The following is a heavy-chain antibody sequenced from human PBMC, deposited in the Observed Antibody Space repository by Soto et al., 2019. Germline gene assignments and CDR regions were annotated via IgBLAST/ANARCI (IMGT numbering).Heavy chain of an antibody. CDR3: ARHEGATTLFDY. Sequence: SETLSLTCTVSGGSISSSSYYWGWIRQPPGKGLEWIGSIYYSGSTYYNPSLKSRVTISVDTSKNQFSLKLSSVTAADPDVYYCARHEGATTLFDYWGQGTLVTVSS. J-gene: IGHJ4*02. CDR1: GGSISSSSYY. V-gene: IGHV4-39*01. CDR2: IYYSGST. D-gene: IGHD5-12*01.